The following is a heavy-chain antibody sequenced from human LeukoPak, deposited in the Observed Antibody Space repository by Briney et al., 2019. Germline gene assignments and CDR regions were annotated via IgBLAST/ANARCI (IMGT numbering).Heavy chain of an antibody. CDR2: KKQDGSDK. Sequence: EASLRLSCAVSGFTLSSYAMSWVHQAPGRGQEWVTNKKQDGSDKYYVDSVMGRSTISRDNARNSLHQRMNSLRSEDTAVYYCARTDTTTVRRHFDYWGQGTLVTVSS. CDR1: GFTLSSYA. V-gene: IGHV3-7*05. J-gene: IGHJ4*02. D-gene: IGHD5-18*01. CDR3: ARTDTTTVRRHFDY.